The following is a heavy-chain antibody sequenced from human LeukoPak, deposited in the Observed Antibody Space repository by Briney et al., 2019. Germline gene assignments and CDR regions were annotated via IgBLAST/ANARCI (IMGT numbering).Heavy chain of an antibody. J-gene: IGHJ4*02. D-gene: IGHD6-13*01. CDR2: INHSGSN. Sequence: SETLSLTCAFYGGSFSGYHWSWILQPPGKGLEWIGEINHSGSNNYNPSLKSRVTISVDTSKNQSSLKLNSVTAADTAVYSCARGRSAAGYYFDYWGQGTLVTVSS. V-gene: IGHV4-34*01. CDR3: ARGRSAAGYYFDY. CDR1: GGSFSGYH.